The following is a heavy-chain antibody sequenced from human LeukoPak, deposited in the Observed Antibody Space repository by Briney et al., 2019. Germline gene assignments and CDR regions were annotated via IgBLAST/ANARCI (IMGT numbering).Heavy chain of an antibody. V-gene: IGHV1-58*02. J-gene: IGHJ4*02. CDR1: GFTFTSSA. CDR3: AAALNEYSSSSTRYDY. CDR2: IVVGSGNT. Sequence: SVKVSCKASGFTFTSSAMQWVRQARGQRLEWIGSIVVGSGNTNYAQKFQERVTITRDMSTSTAYMELSSLRSEDTAVYYCAAALNEYSSSSTRYDYWGQGTLVTVSS. D-gene: IGHD6-6*01.